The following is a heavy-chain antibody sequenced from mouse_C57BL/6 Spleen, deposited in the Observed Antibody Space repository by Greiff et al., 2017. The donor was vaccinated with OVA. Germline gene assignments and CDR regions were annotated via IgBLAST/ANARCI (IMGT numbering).Heavy chain of an antibody. V-gene: IGHV1-64*01. CDR3: AFDGGYYTSFAY. CDR2: IHPNSGST. J-gene: IGHJ3*01. CDR1: GFTFTSYW. Sequence: QVQLQQPGAELVKPGASVKLSCKASGFTFTSYWMHWVKQRPGQGLEWIGMIHPNSGSTNYNEKFKSKATLTIDKSSSTAYMQLSSLTSEDSAVYSCAFDGGYYTSFAYWGQGTLVTVSA. D-gene: IGHD2-3*01.